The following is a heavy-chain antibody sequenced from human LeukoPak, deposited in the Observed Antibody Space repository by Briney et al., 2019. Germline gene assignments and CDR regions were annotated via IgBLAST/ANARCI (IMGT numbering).Heavy chain of an antibody. Sequence: GGSLRLSCAASGFTFSSYAMHWVRQAPGKGLEWVAVISYDGSNKYYADSVKGRFTISRDNSKNTLYLQMNSLRAEDTAVYYCARTQQLVTGVNLDYWGQGTLVTVSS. J-gene: IGHJ4*02. CDR1: GFTFSSYA. D-gene: IGHD6-13*01. CDR2: ISYDGSNK. V-gene: IGHV3-30-3*01. CDR3: ARTQQLVTGVNLDY.